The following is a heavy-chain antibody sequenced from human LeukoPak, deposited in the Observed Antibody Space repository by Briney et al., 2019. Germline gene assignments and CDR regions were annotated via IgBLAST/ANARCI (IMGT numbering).Heavy chain of an antibody. CDR3: ARGWIGNDYFYGLGV. V-gene: IGHV1-2*02. CDR1: GYTFTDYY. J-gene: IGHJ6*02. CDR2: MNPKSGDT. Sequence: ASVKVSCKASGYTFTDYYLHWVRHAPGQGLEWMGIMNPKSGDTDYAQKFQGRVTMTRDTSIRTAHMELTRLRFDETAMYYCARGWIGNDYFYGLGVWGQGTTVTVSS. D-gene: IGHD5-12*01.